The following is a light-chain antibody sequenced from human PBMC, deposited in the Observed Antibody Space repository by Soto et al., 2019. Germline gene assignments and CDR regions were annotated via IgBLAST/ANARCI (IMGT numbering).Light chain of an antibody. CDR2: DAS. Sequence: IEVTQSPSSLSASVGDRVTITCRASQSINTYLNWYQQKLGRAPELLIYDASSLQSGVPLRFSGSGSGTDFTLTIASLQPEDFAPYYCQHSYSTRWTFGQGTKVDIK. J-gene: IGKJ1*01. CDR3: QHSYSTRWT. V-gene: IGKV1-39*01. CDR1: QSINTY.